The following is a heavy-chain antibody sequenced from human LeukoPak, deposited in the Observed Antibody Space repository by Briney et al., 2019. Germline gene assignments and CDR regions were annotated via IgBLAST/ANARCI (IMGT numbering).Heavy chain of an antibody. D-gene: IGHD4-17*01. V-gene: IGHV4-34*01. CDR3: ASADYDDYYIDF. Sequence: PSETLSLTCAVYGGSFSGYYWSWIRQPPGKGLEWIGEINHSGSTNYNPSLKSRVTISVDTSKNQFSLKLSSVTAADTAVYYCASADYDDYYIDFWGQGTLVTVSS. J-gene: IGHJ4*02. CDR1: GGSFSGYY. CDR2: INHSGST.